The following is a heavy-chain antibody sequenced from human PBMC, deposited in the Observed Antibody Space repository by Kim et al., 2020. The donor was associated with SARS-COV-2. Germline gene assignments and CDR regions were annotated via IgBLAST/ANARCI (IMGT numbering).Heavy chain of an antibody. D-gene: IGHD3-16*01. CDR2: ISDSADAT. CDR3: GRDSPLITM. Sequence: GGSLRLSCEVSGFTFRSHAMSWVRQAPGKGLEWVSAISDSADATYYADSVKGRFTISRDDSRNTLFLQMNSLRAEDTALYFCGRDSPLITMWGQGARVTV. J-gene: IGHJ4*02. V-gene: IGHV3-23*01. CDR1: GFTFRSHA.